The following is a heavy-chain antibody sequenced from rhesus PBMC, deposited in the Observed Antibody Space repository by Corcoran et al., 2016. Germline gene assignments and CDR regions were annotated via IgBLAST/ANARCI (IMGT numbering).Heavy chain of an antibody. V-gene: IGHV2-1*01. CDR2: IYWNDDK. Sequence: QVTLKESGPALVKPTQTLTLTCTFSGFSLSTSGMGVGWIRQPSRKTLEWLAHIYWNDDKYYSTSRKSRLTISKDTSKNQVVLTMTNMDPVDTATYYCARRHGSSTYCPSFDYWGQGVLVTASS. CDR3: ARRHGSSTYCPSFDY. CDR1: GFSLSTSGMG. D-gene: IGHD2-15*01. J-gene: IGHJ4*01.